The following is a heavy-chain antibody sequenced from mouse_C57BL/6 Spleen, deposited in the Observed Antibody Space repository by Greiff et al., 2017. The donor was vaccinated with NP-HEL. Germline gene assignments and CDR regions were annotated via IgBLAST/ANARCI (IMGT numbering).Heavy chain of an antibody. V-gene: IGHV1-77*01. Sequence: QVHVKQSGAELVKPGASVKISCKASGYTFTDYYINWVKQRPGQGLELIGKIGPGSGSTYYNEKFKGKATLTADKSSSTAYMQLSSLTSEDSAVYFCARSSRWLLHFDYWGQGTTLTVSS. J-gene: IGHJ2*01. CDR1: GYTFTDYY. D-gene: IGHD2-3*01. CDR2: IGPGSGST. CDR3: ARSSRWLLHFDY.